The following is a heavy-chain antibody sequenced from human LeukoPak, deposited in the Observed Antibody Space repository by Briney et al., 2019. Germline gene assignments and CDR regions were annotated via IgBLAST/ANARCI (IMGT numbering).Heavy chain of an antibody. Sequence: PSETLSLTCTVSGGSISSSSYYWGWIRQPPGKGLEWIGSIYYSGSTYYNPSLKSRVTISVDTSKNQFSLKLSSVTAADTAVYYCARQLRYFDWLLDTFDYWGQGTLVTVSS. CDR1: GGSISSSSYY. D-gene: IGHD3-9*01. CDR2: IYYSGST. J-gene: IGHJ4*02. V-gene: IGHV4-39*01. CDR3: ARQLRYFDWLLDTFDY.